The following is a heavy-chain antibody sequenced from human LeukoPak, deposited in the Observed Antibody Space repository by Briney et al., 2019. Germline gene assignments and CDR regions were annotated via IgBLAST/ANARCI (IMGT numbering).Heavy chain of an antibody. J-gene: IGHJ4*02. Sequence: GRSLRLSCAASGFTFSSYGMHWVRQAPGKGLEGVAVISYDGSNKYYADSVKGRFTISRDNSKNTLYLQMNSLRAEDTAVYYCARESIFLEYYFDYWGQGTLVTVSS. CDR1: GFTFSSYG. CDR2: ISYDGSNK. V-gene: IGHV3-30*03. CDR3: ARESIFLEYYFDY. D-gene: IGHD3-9*01.